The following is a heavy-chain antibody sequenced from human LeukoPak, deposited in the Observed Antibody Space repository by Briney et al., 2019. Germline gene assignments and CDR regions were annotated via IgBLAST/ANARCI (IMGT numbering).Heavy chain of an antibody. CDR1: GGSISSYY. J-gene: IGHJ2*01. CDR3: ARDRLGATGHWRIDV. Sequence: SETLSLTCTVSGGSISSYYWSWIRQPAGKGLEWIGRIYNSGTTNYSPSLESRVTMSLDTSKNRFSLSLSSVTAADTAVYYCARDRLGATGHWRIDVWGRGTLVTVSS. CDR2: IYNSGTT. V-gene: IGHV4-4*07. D-gene: IGHD1-26*01.